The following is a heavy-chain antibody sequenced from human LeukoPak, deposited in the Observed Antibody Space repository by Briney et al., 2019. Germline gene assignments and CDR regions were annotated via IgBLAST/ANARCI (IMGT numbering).Heavy chain of an antibody. D-gene: IGHD6-13*01. V-gene: IGHV3-21*01. CDR3: ANSAAGTLYGMDV. CDR1: GFTFSSYS. J-gene: IGHJ6*02. Sequence: GGSLRLSCAASGFTFSSYSINWVRQAPGKGLEWVSSISPSSSYISYADSVKGRFTISRDNAKNSLHMQMNSLRAEDTAVYYCANSAAGTLYGMDVWGQGTTVTVSS. CDR2: ISPSSSYI.